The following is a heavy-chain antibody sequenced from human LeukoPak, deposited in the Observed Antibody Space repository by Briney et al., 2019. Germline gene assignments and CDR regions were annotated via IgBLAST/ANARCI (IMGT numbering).Heavy chain of an antibody. V-gene: IGHV3-30*02. J-gene: IGHJ4*02. CDR1: GFTFSSIG. CDR3: AKDIGSYYDY. Sequence: GGSLRLSCVASGFTFSSIGMHWVRQAPGKGLEWVTFIQYDGSKKYYADSVKGRFTISRDNSKNTLYLEMNSLRAEDTSVYYCAKDIGSYYDYWGQGILVTVSS. CDR2: IQYDGSKK. D-gene: IGHD3-10*01.